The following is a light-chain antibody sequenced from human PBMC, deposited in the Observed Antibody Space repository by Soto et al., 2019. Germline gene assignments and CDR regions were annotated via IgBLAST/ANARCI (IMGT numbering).Light chain of an antibody. CDR2: ADN. CDR1: GGTVASNY. J-gene: IGLJ2*01. V-gene: IGLV6-57*02. CDR3: QSYDTKSVI. Sequence: NFMLTQPHSVSDSPGKTVTISCTGSGGTVASNYVQWYQQRPGSAPTAAIYADNERPSGVPDRFSGSIDRSSNSASLTISGLKPEDEADYYCQSYDTKSVIFGGGTKVTVL.